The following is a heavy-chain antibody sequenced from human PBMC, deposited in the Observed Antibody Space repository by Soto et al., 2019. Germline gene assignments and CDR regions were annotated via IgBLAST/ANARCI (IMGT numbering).Heavy chain of an antibody. D-gene: IGHD5-18*01. V-gene: IGHV1-18*01. Sequence: QVQLVQSGAEVKKPGASVKVSCKASDKTFLSYGISWVRQGPGQGLEWMGWISPYNGNTNYAQKLQGRVTMPTDTSTSTAYMELRSLSSDDTAVYYCATQIDTVMVFRDWCQVNLVTVSS. J-gene: IGHJ4*02. CDR3: ATQIDTVMVFRD. CDR1: DKTFLSYG. CDR2: ISPYNGNT.